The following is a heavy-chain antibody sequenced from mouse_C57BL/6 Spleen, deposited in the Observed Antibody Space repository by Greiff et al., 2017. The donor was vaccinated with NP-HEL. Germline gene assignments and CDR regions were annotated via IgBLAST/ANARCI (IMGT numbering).Heavy chain of an antibody. CDR3: ARQRAYFDY. J-gene: IGHJ2*01. CDR2: ISGGGGNT. CDR1: GFTFSSYT. D-gene: IGHD3-3*01. V-gene: IGHV5-9*01. Sequence: VQLQESGGGLVKPGGSLKLSCAASGFTFSSYTMSWVRQTPEKRLEWVATISGGGGNTYYPDSVKGRFTISRDNAKNTLYLQMSSLRSEDTALYYCARQRAYFDYWGQGTTLTVSS.